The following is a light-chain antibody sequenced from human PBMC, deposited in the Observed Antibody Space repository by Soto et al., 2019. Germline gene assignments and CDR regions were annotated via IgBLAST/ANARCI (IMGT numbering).Light chain of an antibody. V-gene: IGKV2-28*01. Sequence: EIVMTQSPPSLTVTPGEPASISCRSSQRLLHSNGNTFLDWYLQKRVQSPQLLIYFGSNRASGVPDRVSGSEAGTDFTLKISRVEAEDVWVYYCMQALQTPYNFGQGTKLEIK. CDR2: FGS. CDR1: QRLLHSNGNTF. J-gene: IGKJ2*01. CDR3: MQALQTPYN.